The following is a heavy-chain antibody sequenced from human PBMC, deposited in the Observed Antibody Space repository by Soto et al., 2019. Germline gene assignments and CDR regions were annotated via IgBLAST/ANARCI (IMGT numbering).Heavy chain of an antibody. V-gene: IGHV1-69*13. J-gene: IGHJ5*02. Sequence: ASVKVSCKASGGTFSSYAISWVRQAPGQGLEWMGGIIPIFGTANYAQKFQGRVTITADESTSTAYMELSSLRSEDTAVYYCARDRKQDIVVVPAATRSWFDPWGQGTLVTVSS. D-gene: IGHD2-2*01. CDR1: GGTFSSYA. CDR3: ARDRKQDIVVVPAATRSWFDP. CDR2: IIPIFGTA.